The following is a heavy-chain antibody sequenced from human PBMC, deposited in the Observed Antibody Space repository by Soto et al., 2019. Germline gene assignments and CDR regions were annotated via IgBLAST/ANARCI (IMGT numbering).Heavy chain of an antibody. CDR3: ARSTYYDFWSGYLDNWFDP. J-gene: IGHJ5*02. D-gene: IGHD3-3*01. V-gene: IGHV1-3*01. Sequence: QVQLVQSGAEVKKPGASVKVSCKASGYTFTAYTVHWVRQAPGQRLEWMGWINSGNGNTKYSQKFQGRVTITRDTSASTAYRELSSLRSEDTAVYYCARSTYYDFWSGYLDNWFDPWGQGTLVTVSS. CDR2: INSGNGNT. CDR1: GYTFTAYT.